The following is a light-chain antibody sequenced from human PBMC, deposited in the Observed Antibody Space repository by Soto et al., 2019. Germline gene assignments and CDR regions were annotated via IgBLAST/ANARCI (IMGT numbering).Light chain of an antibody. Sequence: EIVLTPSPATLSVSPGESATLSCRSSQSINNNYLAWYQQKPGQAPRLLIYGISTRATGVPARFSGSGSGTEFTLTISSLQSEDFAVYYCQQYETRRSVSFGQGTRLEIK. J-gene: IGKJ5*01. CDR2: GIS. CDR1: QSINNN. V-gene: IGKV3-15*01. CDR3: QQYETRRSVS.